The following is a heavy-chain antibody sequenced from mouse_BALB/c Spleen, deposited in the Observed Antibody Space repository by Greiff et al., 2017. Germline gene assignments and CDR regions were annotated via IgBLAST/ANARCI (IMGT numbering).Heavy chain of an antibody. V-gene: IGHV1-9*01. Sequence: VQLQQSGAELMKPGASVKISCKATGYTFSSYWIEWVKQRPGHGLEWIGEILPGSGSTNYNEKFKGKATFTADTSSNTAYMQLSSLTSEDSAVYYCARSGNYVAWFAYWGQGTLVTVSA. CDR2: ILPGSGST. CDR1: GYTFSSYW. J-gene: IGHJ3*01. CDR3: ARSGNYVAWFAY. D-gene: IGHD2-1*01.